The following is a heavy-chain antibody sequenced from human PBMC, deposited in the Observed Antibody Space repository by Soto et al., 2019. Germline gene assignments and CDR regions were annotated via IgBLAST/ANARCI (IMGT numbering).Heavy chain of an antibody. Sequence: ASVKVSCKASGYTFTGYYMHWVRQAPGQGLEWMGWINPNSGGTNYAQKFQGWVTMTRDTSISTAYMELSRLRSDDTAVYYCASNREGNYYDSREERLFDYWGQGTLVTVSS. V-gene: IGHV1-2*04. CDR3: ASNREGNYYDSREERLFDY. J-gene: IGHJ4*02. CDR2: INPNSGGT. CDR1: GYTFTGYY. D-gene: IGHD3-22*01.